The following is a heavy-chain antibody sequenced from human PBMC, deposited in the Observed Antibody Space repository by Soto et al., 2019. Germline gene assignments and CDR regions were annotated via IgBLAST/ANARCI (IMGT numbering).Heavy chain of an antibody. CDR1: GYTFTSYA. Sequence: ASVKVSCKASGYTFTSYAIHWVRQAPGQRLEWMGWINAGNGDTKYSQKLQGRVTITRDTSATTAYVELSSLTSEDTAVYYCTRDTATYSSGYDYWGQGTPVNVSS. CDR3: TRDTATYSSGYDY. D-gene: IGHD6-19*01. V-gene: IGHV1-3*01. CDR2: INAGNGDT. J-gene: IGHJ4*02.